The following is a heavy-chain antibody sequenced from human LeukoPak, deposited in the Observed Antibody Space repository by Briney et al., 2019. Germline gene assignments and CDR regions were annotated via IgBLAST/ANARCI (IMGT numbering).Heavy chain of an antibody. CDR1: GGSFSGYY. Sequence: PSETLSLTCAVYGGSFSGYYWSWIRQPPGKGLEWIGEINHSGSTNYNPSLKSRVTISVDTSKNQLSLKLSSVTAADTALYYCARHRSFDFLTAYSHWGQETLVTVSS. V-gene: IGHV4-34*01. CDR2: INHSGST. J-gene: IGHJ4*02. CDR3: ARHRSFDFLTAYSH. D-gene: IGHD3-9*01.